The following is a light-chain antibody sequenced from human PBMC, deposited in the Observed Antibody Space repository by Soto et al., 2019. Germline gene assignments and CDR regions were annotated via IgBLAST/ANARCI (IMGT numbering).Light chain of an antibody. J-gene: IGLJ1*01. CDR2: GVS. CDR1: SSDGGGYNS. Sequence: QSVLTQPAPVSASPGQSITISCPGTSSDGGGYNSVSWYQQPPDQAPKLMIYGVSNRPSGDSNRFSGSKSGNTASLTISGLQAEDEADYYCSSYTSSSTYVFGTGTKVTVL. CDR3: SSYTSSSTYV. V-gene: IGLV2-14*01.